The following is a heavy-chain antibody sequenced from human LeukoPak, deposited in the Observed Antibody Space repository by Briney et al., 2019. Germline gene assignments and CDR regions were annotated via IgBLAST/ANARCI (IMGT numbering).Heavy chain of an antibody. D-gene: IGHD1-1*01. V-gene: IGHV3-23*01. J-gene: IGHJ4*02. CDR2: ISGSGGST. CDR3: AKDVRSYNYAPTATYDY. CDR1: GFTFSSYA. Sequence: GGSLRLSCAASGFTFSSYAMSWVRQAPGKGLEWVSAISGSGGSTYYADSVKGRFTISRDNSKNTLYLQMNSLRAEDTAVYYCAKDVRSYNYAPTATYDYWGQGTLVTVSS.